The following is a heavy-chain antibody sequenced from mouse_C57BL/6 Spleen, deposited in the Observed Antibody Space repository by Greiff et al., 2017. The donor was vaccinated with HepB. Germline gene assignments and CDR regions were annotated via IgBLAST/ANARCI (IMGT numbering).Heavy chain of an antibody. D-gene: IGHD1-1*01. CDR3: ASTGSNYWYFDV. CDR2: INPYNGGT. CDR1: GYTFTDYY. V-gene: IGHV1-19*01. J-gene: IGHJ1*03. Sequence: VQLKESGPVLVKPGASVKMSCKASGYTFTDYYMNWVKQSHGKSLEWIGVINPYNGGTSYNQKFKGKATLTVDKSSSTAYMELNSLTSEDSAVYYCASTGSNYWYFDVWGTGTTVTVSS.